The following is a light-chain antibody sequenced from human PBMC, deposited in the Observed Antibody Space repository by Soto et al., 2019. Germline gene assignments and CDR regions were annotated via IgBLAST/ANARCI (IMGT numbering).Light chain of an antibody. CDR2: EAS. CDR1: QSISDS. CDR3: QQYNGYWT. J-gene: IGKJ1*01. Sequence: DIQMTQSPSTLSASVGDRVTITCRASQSISDSLAWYQQKPGKAPKLLIYEASTLKSGVPSRLSGSRSGTEYTLTISSLQPDDFAIYCCQQYNGYWTFGQGTKVEIK. V-gene: IGKV1-5*03.